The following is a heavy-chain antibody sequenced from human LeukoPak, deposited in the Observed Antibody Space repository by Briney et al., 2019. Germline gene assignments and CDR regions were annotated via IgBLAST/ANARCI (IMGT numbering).Heavy chain of an antibody. D-gene: IGHD5-24*01. Sequence: SETLSLTCTVSGGSISSGGYSWSWIRQPPGKGLEWIGYIYHSGSTYYNPSLKSRITISVDRSKNQFSLKLSSVTAADTAVYYCAREEISSRKFDYWGQGTLVTVSS. CDR1: GGSISSGGYS. V-gene: IGHV4-30-2*01. CDR3: AREEISSRKFDY. CDR2: IYHSGST. J-gene: IGHJ4*02.